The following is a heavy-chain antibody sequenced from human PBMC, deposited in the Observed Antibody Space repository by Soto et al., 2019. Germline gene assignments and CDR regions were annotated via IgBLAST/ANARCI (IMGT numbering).Heavy chain of an antibody. CDR1: GFTFSSYG. Sequence: CAASGFTFSSYGMHWVRQAPGKGLEWVAIISYHGTNKYYADSVKGRFTISRDNSKNTLFLQMNSLRPEDTAVYYCAKSDVDTAMVVDYWGQGTLVTVSS. D-gene: IGHD5-18*01. J-gene: IGHJ4*02. CDR2: ISYHGTNK. V-gene: IGHV3-30*18. CDR3: AKSDVDTAMVVDY.